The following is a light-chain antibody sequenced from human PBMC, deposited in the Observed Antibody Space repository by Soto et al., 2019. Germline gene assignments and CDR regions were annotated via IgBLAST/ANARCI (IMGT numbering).Light chain of an antibody. CDR3: QKYNNWPPIT. Sequence: EIVLTQSPGTLSLSPGERATLSCRASQSVSSNLAWYQQKPGQAPRLLSYGASTRATGIPARFSGSGSGTEFTLTISSLQSEDFAVYYCQKYNNWPPITFGQGTRLEIK. J-gene: IGKJ5*01. CDR2: GAS. V-gene: IGKV3-15*01. CDR1: QSVSSN.